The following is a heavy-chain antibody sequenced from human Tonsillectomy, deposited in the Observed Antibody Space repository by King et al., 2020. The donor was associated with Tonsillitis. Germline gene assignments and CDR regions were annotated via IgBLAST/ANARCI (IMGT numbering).Heavy chain of an antibody. CDR3: ARDLMGATAGFDY. V-gene: IGHV3-53*01. J-gene: IGHJ4*02. CDR2: IYSGGST. Sequence: VQLVESGGGLIQPGGSLRLSCAASGFTVSSNYMTWVRQAPGKGLEWVSVIYSGGSTYYADSVKGRFTISRDNSKNTPYLQMNSLRAEDTAVYYCARDLMGATAGFDYWGQGTLVTVSS. CDR1: GFTVSSNY. D-gene: IGHD1-26*01.